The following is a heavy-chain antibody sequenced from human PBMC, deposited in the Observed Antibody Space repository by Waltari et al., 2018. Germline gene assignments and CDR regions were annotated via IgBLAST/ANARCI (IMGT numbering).Heavy chain of an antibody. J-gene: IGHJ5*02. CDR3: ARGGEPYSSSWFGAS. CDR2: IIPSCASA. Sequence: QVQLVQSGAEVKKPGASVKVSCKASGNTFTAYYIYWVRQAPGHGLWWMGKIIPSCASARYAPQCQGRVTMTRETSTNTVYMELTSLGSDDTAVYYCARGGEPYSSSWFGASWGQGTLVTVSS. D-gene: IGHD6-13*01. V-gene: IGHV1-46*01. CDR1: GNTFTAYY.